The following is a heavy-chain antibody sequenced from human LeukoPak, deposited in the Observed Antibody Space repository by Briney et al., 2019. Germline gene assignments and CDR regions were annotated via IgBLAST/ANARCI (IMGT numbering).Heavy chain of an antibody. D-gene: IGHD2-21*01. CDR1: GGTFSSYA. CDR3: VRQGLYSLTYYSGTDV. J-gene: IGHJ6*02. V-gene: IGHV5-51*01. Sequence: KVSCKASGGTFSSYAISWVRQMPGKGLEWMGIIYPGDSDTRYSPSFQGQVTISADKSINTAYLQWSSMTASDTAMYYCVRQGLYSLTYYSGTDVWGQGTTVTVSS. CDR2: IYPGDSDT.